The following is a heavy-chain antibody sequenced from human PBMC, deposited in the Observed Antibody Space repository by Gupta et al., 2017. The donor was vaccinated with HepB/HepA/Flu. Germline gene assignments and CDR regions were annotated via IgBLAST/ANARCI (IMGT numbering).Heavy chain of an antibody. CDR2: INSDGSST. V-gene: IGHV3-74*01. CDR1: GFTFSSYW. J-gene: IGHJ4*02. D-gene: IGHD3-3*01. CDR3: ARDIGTYYDFWSGYYPDY. Sequence: EVQLVESGGGLVQPGGSLRLSCAASGFTFSSYWMHWVRQAPGKGLVWVSRINSDGSSTSYADSVKGRFTISRDNAKNTLYLQMNSLRAEDTAVYYCARDIGTYYDFWSGYYPDYWGQGTLVTVSS.